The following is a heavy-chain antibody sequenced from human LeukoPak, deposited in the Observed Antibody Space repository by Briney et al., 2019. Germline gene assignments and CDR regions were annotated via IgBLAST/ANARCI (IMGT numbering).Heavy chain of an antibody. CDR1: GGSISSSSYY. Sequence: PSETLSLTCTVSGGSISSSSYYWGWIRQPPGKGLEWIGSIYYSGSTYYNPSLKSRVTISVDTSKNQFSLKLSSVTAADTAVYYCARADNWNYGGVRYFDWLSGSNWFDPWGQGTLVTVSS. V-gene: IGHV4-39*07. CDR3: ARADNWNYGGVRYFDWLSGSNWFDP. CDR2: IYYSGST. D-gene: IGHD3-9*01. J-gene: IGHJ5*02.